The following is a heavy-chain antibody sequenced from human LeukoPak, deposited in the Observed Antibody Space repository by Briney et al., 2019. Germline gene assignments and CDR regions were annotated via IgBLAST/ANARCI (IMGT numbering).Heavy chain of an antibody. CDR2: ISGSGSST. V-gene: IGHV3-23*01. Sequence: AGASLRLSCAASGFIFIDYGMSWVRQAPGKGLEWVSVISGSGSSTYYADSVKGRFTISRDNSKNTLFLQMNRLRAEDTAVYYCARGARYSYFDYWGQGTLVTVSS. CDR3: ARGARYSYFDY. D-gene: IGHD1-1*01. CDR1: GFIFIDYG. J-gene: IGHJ4*02.